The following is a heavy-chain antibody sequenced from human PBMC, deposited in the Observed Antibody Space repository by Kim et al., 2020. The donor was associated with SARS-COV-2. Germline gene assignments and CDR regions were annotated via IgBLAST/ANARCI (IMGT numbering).Heavy chain of an antibody. CDR1: GFTFSSYG. CDR2: ISYDGSNK. CDR3: AKGGGIAVAGTSLDY. D-gene: IGHD6-19*01. V-gene: IGHV3-30*18. J-gene: IGHJ4*02. Sequence: GGSLRLSCAASGFTFSSYGMHWVRQAPGKGLEWVAVISYDGSNKYYADSVKGRFTISRDNSKNTLYLQMNSLRAEDTAVYYCAKGGGIAVAGTSLDYWGQGTLVTVSS.